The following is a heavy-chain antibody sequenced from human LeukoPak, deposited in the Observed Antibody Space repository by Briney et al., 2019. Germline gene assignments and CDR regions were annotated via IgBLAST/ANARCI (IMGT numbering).Heavy chain of an antibody. V-gene: IGHV3-30*02. D-gene: IGHD3-22*01. CDR1: GFTFSSYG. CDR3: AKDHYYYGRPNLFDY. Sequence: GGSLRLSCAASGFTFSSYGMHWVRQAPGKGLEWVAFIRYDGSNKYYADSVKGRFTTSRDNSKNTLYLQMDSLRAEDTAVYYCAKDHYYYGRPNLFDYWGQGTLVTVSS. J-gene: IGHJ4*02. CDR2: IRYDGSNK.